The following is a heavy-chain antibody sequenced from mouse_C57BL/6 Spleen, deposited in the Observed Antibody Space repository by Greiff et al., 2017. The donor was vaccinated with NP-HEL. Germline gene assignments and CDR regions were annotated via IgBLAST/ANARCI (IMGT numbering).Heavy chain of an antibody. CDR1: GFTFSDYG. V-gene: IGHV5-17*01. J-gene: IGHJ4*01. Sequence: EVQGVESGGGLVKPGGSLKLSCAASGFTFSDYGMHWVRQAPEKGLEWVAYISSGSSTIYYADTVKGRFTISRDNAKNTLFLQMTSLRSEDTAMYYCARTGDLLRYYYAMDYWGQGTSVTVSS. CDR3: ARTGDLLRYYYAMDY. CDR2: ISSGSSTI. D-gene: IGHD2-4*01.